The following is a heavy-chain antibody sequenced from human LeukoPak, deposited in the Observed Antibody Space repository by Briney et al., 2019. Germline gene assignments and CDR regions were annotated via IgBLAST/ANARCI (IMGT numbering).Heavy chain of an antibody. J-gene: IGHJ4*02. CDR3: ARDTVYSSGYYSFFDY. V-gene: IGHV3-48*03. D-gene: IGHD3-22*01. CDR2: ISSSGSTI. Sequence: PGGTLRLSCAGSGFTFSRYGMNWVRQAPGKGLEWVSYISSSGSTIYYADSVKGRFTISRDNAKNSLYLQMNSLRAEDTAVYYCARDTVYSSGYYSFFDYWGQGTLVTVSS. CDR1: GFTFSRYG.